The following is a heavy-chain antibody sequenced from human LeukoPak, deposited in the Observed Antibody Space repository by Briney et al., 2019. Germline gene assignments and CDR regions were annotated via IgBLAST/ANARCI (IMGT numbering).Heavy chain of an antibody. CDR3: ARLPLIATTRGGFDP. J-gene: IGHJ5*02. V-gene: IGHV4-59*12. CDR2: IYDTGAT. Sequence: SEALSLTCTVSGGSISGYYWSWIRQPPGKRLEWVGYIYDTGATNYNPSLKSRFTISIDTSKNQFSLNLSSVTAADTAVYYCARLPLIATTRGGFDPWGQGTLVTVSS. CDR1: GGSISGYY. D-gene: IGHD6-13*01.